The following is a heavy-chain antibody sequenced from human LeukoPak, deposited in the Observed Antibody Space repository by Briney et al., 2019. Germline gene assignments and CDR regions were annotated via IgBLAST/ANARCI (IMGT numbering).Heavy chain of an antibody. Sequence: GGSLRLSCAASGFTFDDYGMSWVRQAPGKGLEWVSSINWNGGSTGYADSVKGRFTISRDNAKNSLYLQMNSLRAEDTAVYYCARYGLLGLSEINAFDIWGQGTMVTVSS. CDR2: INWNGGST. V-gene: IGHV3-20*04. D-gene: IGHD2-2*01. CDR3: ARYGLLGLSEINAFDI. J-gene: IGHJ3*02. CDR1: GFTFDDYG.